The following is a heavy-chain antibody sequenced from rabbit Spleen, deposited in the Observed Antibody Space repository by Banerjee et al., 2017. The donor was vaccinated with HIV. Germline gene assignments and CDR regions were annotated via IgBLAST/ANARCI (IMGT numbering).Heavy chain of an antibody. D-gene: IGHD1-1*01. V-gene: IGHV1S7*01. Sequence: QLRETGGGLVQPGGSLTLSCKASGFDFSSYYMSWVRQAPGKGLEWIGYIDPVFGITYYANWVNGRFSISRENAQNTVDLQMNSLTAADTATYFCAREDVGGSVSLWGPGTLVTVS. CDR1: GFDFSSYY. CDR3: AREDVGGSVSL. CDR2: IDPVFGIT. J-gene: IGHJ4*01.